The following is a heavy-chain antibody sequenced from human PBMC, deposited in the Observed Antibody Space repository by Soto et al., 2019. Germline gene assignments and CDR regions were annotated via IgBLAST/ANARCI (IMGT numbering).Heavy chain of an antibody. CDR3: ANMRGSGSYYYYYYGMDV. V-gene: IGHV4-34*01. D-gene: IGHD3-10*01. CDR2: INHSGST. CDR1: GGSFSGYY. J-gene: IGHJ6*02. Sequence: PSETLSLTCAVYGGSFSGYYWTWIRQPPGTGLEWIGEINHSGSTNYNPSLKSRVTISVDTSKNQFSLKLSSVTAADTAVYYCANMRGSGSYYYYYYGMDVWGQGTTVTVSS.